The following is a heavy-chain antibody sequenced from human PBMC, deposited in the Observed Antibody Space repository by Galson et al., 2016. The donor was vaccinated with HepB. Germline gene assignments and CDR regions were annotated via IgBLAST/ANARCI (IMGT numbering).Heavy chain of an antibody. Sequence: SLRLSCAASGFTFSNCAMHWVRQAPGKGLEWVAVISYDGSNKDYADSVKGRLIITRDNSKNTLYVQMNSLRAEDTAVYYCAREKVEPAASGYYGMDVWGQGTTVTVSS. CDR2: ISYDGSNK. V-gene: IGHV3-30*04. D-gene: IGHD2-2*01. CDR1: GFTFSNCA. J-gene: IGHJ6*02. CDR3: AREKVEPAASGYYGMDV.